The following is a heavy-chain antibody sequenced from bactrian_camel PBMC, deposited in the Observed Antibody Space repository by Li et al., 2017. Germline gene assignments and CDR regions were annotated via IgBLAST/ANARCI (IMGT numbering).Heavy chain of an antibody. V-gene: IGHV3S53*01. Sequence: HVQLVESGGGTAQPGRSLRLSCAASGNTYSLNCLGWFRQTPGKEREQVAVFIYTLGRSTRYADSVKGRFTISRDNAKNTVYLQMSSLKPEDTAMYYCAEGGPLVYRNCPRTTSEYRHWGQGTQVTVS. J-gene: IGHJ4*01. CDR2: FIYTLGRST. D-gene: IGHD1*01. CDR3: AEGGPLVYRNCPRTTSEYRH. CDR1: GNTYSLNC.